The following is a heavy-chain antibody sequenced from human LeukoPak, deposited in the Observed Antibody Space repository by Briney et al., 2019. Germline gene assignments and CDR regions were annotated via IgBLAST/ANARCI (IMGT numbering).Heavy chain of an antibody. CDR1: GGSFSDFY. Sequence: PSETLSLTCAAYGGSFSDFYWNWIRQPPGKGLKWIGQISHSGGINYNPSLQSRVTLSVDTSNNHFSLRLTPVTAADTAVYYCVRGYSEYWSDWGQGSLVTVSS. J-gene: IGHJ4*02. V-gene: IGHV4-34*01. CDR3: VRGYSEYWSD. CDR2: ISHSGGI. D-gene: IGHD3-3*01.